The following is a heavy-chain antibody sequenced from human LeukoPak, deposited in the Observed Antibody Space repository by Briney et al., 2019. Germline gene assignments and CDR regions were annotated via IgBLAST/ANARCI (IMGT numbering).Heavy chain of an antibody. CDR2: ISETGATT. CDR3: AKDYRGQVGQFDY. CDR1: GFTFSSYA. V-gene: IGHV3-23*01. D-gene: IGHD3-16*02. J-gene: IGHJ4*02. Sequence: WGSLRLSCAASGFTFSSYARSWVRQPPGKGLEWISGISETGATTWYADSLQGRFTISRDNSKNTLFLQMNSLRADDTASYYCAKDYRGQVGQFDYWGQGTLVTVSS.